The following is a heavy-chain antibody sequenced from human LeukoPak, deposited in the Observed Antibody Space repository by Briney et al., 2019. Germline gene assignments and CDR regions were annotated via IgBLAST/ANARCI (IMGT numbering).Heavy chain of an antibody. Sequence: PSETLSLTCAVCGGSFSGYYWSWIRQPPGKGLEWIGEINHSGSTNYNPSLKSRVTISVDTSKNQFSLKLSSVTAADTAVYYCARARGIMDVWGQGTTVTVSS. J-gene: IGHJ6*02. CDR1: GGSFSGYY. CDR3: ARARGIMDV. CDR2: INHSGST. V-gene: IGHV4-34*01.